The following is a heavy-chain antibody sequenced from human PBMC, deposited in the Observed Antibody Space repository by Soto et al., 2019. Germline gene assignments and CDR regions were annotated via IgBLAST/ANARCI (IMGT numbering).Heavy chain of an antibody. Sequence: GGSLRLSCAASGFTFDDYAMHWVRQAPGKGLEWVSGISWNSGSIGYADSVKGRFTISRDNAKNSLYLQMNSLRAEDTALYYCAKNDFWSGSWFGVFDYWGQGTLVTVSS. CDR2: ISWNSGSI. V-gene: IGHV3-9*01. J-gene: IGHJ4*02. CDR3: AKNDFWSGSWFGVFDY. D-gene: IGHD3-3*01. CDR1: GFTFDDYA.